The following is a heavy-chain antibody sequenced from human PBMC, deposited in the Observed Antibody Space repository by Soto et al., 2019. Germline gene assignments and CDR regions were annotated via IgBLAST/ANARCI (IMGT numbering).Heavy chain of an antibody. J-gene: IGHJ5*02. CDR2: INAGNGNT. Sequence: ASVKVSCKASGYTFTSYAMHWVRQAPGQRLEWMGWINAGNGNTKYSQKFQGRVTITRDTSASTAYMELSSLRSEDTAVYYCAREGAPIVLMVYATRGVYNWFDPWGQGTLVTVSS. V-gene: IGHV1-3*01. CDR1: GYTFTSYA. CDR3: AREGAPIVLMVYATRGVYNWFDP. D-gene: IGHD2-8*01.